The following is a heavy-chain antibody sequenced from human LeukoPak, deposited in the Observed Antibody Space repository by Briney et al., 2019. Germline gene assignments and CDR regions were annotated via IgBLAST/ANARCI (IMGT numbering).Heavy chain of an antibody. CDR3: AREVRSPYDRSGYYSVDWYFDL. CDR2: IYFSGST. CDR1: GGSISSGGYY. J-gene: IGHJ2*01. V-gene: IGHV4-31*03. Sequence: PSQTLSLTCTVSGGSISSGGYYWSWIRQHPGKGLEWIGYIYFSGSTGYNPSLKSRLSISVDTSKNQFSLKLTSVTVADTAVYYCAREVRSPYDRSGYYSVDWYFDLWGRGTLVTVSS. D-gene: IGHD3-22*01.